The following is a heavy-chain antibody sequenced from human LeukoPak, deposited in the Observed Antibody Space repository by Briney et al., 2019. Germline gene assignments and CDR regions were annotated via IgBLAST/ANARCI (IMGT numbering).Heavy chain of an antibody. CDR3: ARDLWGSAYTSFGAFDI. CDR2: INPNSGGT. D-gene: IGHD3-10*01. Sequence: GASVKVSCKASGYTFTGYYMHWVRQAPGQGLEWMGWINPNSGGTNYAQKFQGRVTMTRDTSISTAYMELSRLRSDDTAVYYCARDLWGSAYTSFGAFDIWGQGTMVTVSS. J-gene: IGHJ3*02. CDR1: GYTFTGYY. V-gene: IGHV1-2*02.